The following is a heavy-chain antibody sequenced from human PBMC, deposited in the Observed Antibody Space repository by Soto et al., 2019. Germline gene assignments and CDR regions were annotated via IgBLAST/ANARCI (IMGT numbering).Heavy chain of an antibody. CDR3: AKTYRGDSNDAFDI. CDR2: IYPGDSDT. V-gene: IGHV5-51*01. D-gene: IGHD2-21*02. CDR1: GYRFTNFW. J-gene: IGHJ3*02. Sequence: PGESLKISCTGSGYRFTNFWIGWVRQMPGKGLEWMGIIYPGDSDTTYGPSFEGQVTSSADRSTSTAYLEWSSLRASDTAMYYCAKTYRGDSNDAFDICGQGPLVTVSS.